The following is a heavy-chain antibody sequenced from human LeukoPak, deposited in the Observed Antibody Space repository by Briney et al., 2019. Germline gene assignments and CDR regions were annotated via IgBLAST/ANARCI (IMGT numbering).Heavy chain of an antibody. Sequence: GSVKVSCKASGYTFTGYYMHWVRQAPGQGLEWMGWINPNSGGTNYAQKFQGRVTMTRDTSISTAYMELSRLRSDDTAVYYCARGYQWLVPYFDYWGQGTLVTISS. CDR1: GYTFTGYY. D-gene: IGHD6-19*01. J-gene: IGHJ4*02. V-gene: IGHV1-2*02. CDR2: INPNSGGT. CDR3: ARGYQWLVPYFDY.